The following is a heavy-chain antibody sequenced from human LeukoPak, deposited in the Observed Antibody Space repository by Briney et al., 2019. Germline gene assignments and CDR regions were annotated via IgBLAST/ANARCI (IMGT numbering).Heavy chain of an antibody. CDR3: ARTDCSGGGCPIDY. D-gene: IGHD2-15*01. CDR1: GYTFTSYG. V-gene: IGHV1-18*04. Sequence: GASVKVSCKASGYTFTSYGISWVRQSPGPGLEWMGWISAYNGNTNYAQKLQGRVTMTTDTSTSTAYMELRSLRSDDTAVYYCARTDCSGGGCPIDYWGQGTLVTVSS. J-gene: IGHJ4*02. CDR2: ISAYNGNT.